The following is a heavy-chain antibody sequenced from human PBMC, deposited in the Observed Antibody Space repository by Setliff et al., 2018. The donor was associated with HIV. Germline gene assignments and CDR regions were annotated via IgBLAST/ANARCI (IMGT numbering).Heavy chain of an antibody. J-gene: IGHJ4*02. CDR2: IFSSGST. Sequence: SETLSLTCTVSGDSISSYSWNWIRQSPGGGPEWIGFIFSSGSTKYNPSLQSRVTMSIDTSKNQFSLRLTSVTAADTAVYYCARLRQWLAFFDSWGQGTLVTVSS. V-gene: IGHV4-4*09. D-gene: IGHD6-19*01. CDR1: GDSISSYS. CDR3: ARLRQWLAFFDS.